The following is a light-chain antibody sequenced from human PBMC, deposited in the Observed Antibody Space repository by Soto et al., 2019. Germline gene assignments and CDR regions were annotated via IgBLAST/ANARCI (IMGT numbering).Light chain of an antibody. Sequence: DIVLTQSPSTLSVSAGERATLSCRASQSVGSYLAWYQQKPGQAPRLLIYDASKRANGIPARFSGSGSGTDYTIPIISLEPDDFALSYCQQLSNCSFTFGHGTKVDIK. J-gene: IGKJ3*01. V-gene: IGKV3-11*01. CDR1: QSVGSY. CDR3: QQLSNCSFT. CDR2: DAS.